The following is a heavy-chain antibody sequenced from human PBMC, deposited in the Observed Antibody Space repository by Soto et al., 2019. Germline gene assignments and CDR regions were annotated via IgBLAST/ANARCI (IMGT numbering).Heavy chain of an antibody. V-gene: IGHV3-66*01. CDR3: ARDPWAADY. Sequence: EVQLVESGGGLVQPGGSLRLSCAASGFTVSTKYMSWVRQAPGKGLEWVSVIYSGGSTFYADSVRGRFTISRDNPKNTVNLQMNSLSAKDTAVYYCARDPWAADYWGQGTLVTVSS. D-gene: IGHD3-16*01. CDR2: IYSGGST. CDR1: GFTVSTKY. J-gene: IGHJ4*02.